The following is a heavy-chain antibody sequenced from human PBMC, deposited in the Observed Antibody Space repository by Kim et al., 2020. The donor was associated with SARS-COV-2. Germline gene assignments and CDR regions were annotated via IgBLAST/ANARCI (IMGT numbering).Heavy chain of an antibody. CDR2: IYYSGST. Sequence: SETLSLTCTVSGGSISSSSYYWGWIRQPPGKGLEWIGSIYYSGSTYYNPSLKSRVTISVDTSKNQFSLKLSSVTAADTAVYYCASPLSTYGDIPSYYWGQGTLVTVST. J-gene: IGHJ4*02. V-gene: IGHV4-39*01. CDR3: ASPLSTYGDIPSYY. D-gene: IGHD4-17*01. CDR1: GGSISSSSYY.